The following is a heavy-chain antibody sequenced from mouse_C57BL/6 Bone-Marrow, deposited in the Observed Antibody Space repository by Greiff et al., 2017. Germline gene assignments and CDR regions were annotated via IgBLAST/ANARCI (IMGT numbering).Heavy chain of an antibody. V-gene: IGHV1-50*01. D-gene: IGHD1-1*01. J-gene: IGHJ2*01. CDR1: GYTFTSYW. CDR2: IDPSDGYT. Sequence: VQLQQSGAELVKPGASVTLSCKASGYTFTSYWMQWVKQRPGQGLEWIGEIDPSDGYTNYNQKFKGKATLTVDTSSSTAYMQLSSLTSADSAVYYCARGYYYGSSFDYWGQGTTLTVSS. CDR3: ARGYYYGSSFDY.